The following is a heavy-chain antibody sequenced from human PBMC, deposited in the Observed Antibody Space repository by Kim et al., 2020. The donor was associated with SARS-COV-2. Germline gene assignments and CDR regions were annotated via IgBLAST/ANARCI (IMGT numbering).Heavy chain of an antibody. CDR3: ARDITMVRGVIISYYYGMDV. V-gene: IGHV1-46*01. Sequence: ASVKVSCKASGYTFTSYYMHWVRQAPGQGLEWMGIINPSGGSTSYAQKFQGRVTMTRDTSTSTAYMELSSLRSEDTAVYYCARDITMVRGVIISYYYGMDVGGQGTAVTVSS. J-gene: IGHJ6*02. CDR2: INPSGGST. D-gene: IGHD3-10*01. CDR1: GYTFTSYY.